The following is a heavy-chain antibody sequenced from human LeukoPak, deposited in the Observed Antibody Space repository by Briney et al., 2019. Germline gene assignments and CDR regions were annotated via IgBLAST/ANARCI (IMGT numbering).Heavy chain of an antibody. J-gene: IGHJ5*02. D-gene: IGHD4-11*01. Sequence: GGSLRLSCASSGFTFSNYAMSWVRQAPGGGLEWVSAISASGASSYYADSVKGRFTISRDNFKNTLYLQMNSLRAEDTAVYYCAKSSDYRTFDPWGLGTLVTVSS. CDR2: ISASGASS. V-gene: IGHV3-23*01. CDR3: AKSSDYRTFDP. CDR1: GFTFSNYA.